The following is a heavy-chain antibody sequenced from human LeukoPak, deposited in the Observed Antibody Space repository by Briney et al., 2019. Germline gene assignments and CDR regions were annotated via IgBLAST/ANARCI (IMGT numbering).Heavy chain of an antibody. J-gene: IGHJ1*01. CDR3: ARDPAIAVAGKGYFQH. CDR2: ISAYNGNT. Sequence: ASVKVSCKASGYTFASYGISWVRRAPGQGLEWMGWISAYNGNTDYAQKLQGSVTMTTDTSTSTAYMDLRSLRSDDTAVYYCARDPAIAVAGKGYFQHWGQGTLVTVSS. CDR1: GYTFASYG. D-gene: IGHD6-19*01. V-gene: IGHV1-18*01.